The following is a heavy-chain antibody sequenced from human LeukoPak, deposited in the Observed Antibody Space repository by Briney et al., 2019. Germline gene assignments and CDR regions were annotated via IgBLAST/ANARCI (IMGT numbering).Heavy chain of an antibody. D-gene: IGHD3-10*01. CDR2: IIPIFGTA. CDR1: GYTFTGYY. V-gene: IGHV1-69*13. Sequence: GASVKVSCKASGYTFTGYYMHWVRQAPGQGLEWMGGIIPIFGTANYAQKFQGRVTITADESTSTAYMELSSLRSEDTAVYYCASRYYGSGSYSYYYYMDVWGKGTTVTISS. CDR3: ASRYYGSGSYSYYYYMDV. J-gene: IGHJ6*03.